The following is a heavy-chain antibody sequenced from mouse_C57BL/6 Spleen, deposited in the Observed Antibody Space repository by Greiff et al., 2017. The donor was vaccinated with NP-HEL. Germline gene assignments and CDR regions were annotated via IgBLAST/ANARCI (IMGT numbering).Heavy chain of an antibody. CDR2: IRSKSNNYAT. CDR3: VRQTTVVASFDY. D-gene: IGHD1-1*01. J-gene: IGHJ2*01. Sequence: EVKLMESGGGLVQPKGSLKLSCAASGFSFNTYAMNWVRQAPGKGLEWVARIRSKSNNYATYYADSVKDRFTISRDDSESMLYLQMNNLKTEDTAMYYCVRQTTVVASFDYWGQGTTLTVSS. V-gene: IGHV10-1*01. CDR1: GFSFNTYA.